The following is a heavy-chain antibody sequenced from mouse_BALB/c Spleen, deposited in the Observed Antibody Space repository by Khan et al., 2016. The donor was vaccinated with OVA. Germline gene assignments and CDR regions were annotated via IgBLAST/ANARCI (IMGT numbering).Heavy chain of an antibody. CDR3: TRHGNNYTWSGY. V-gene: IGHV1-7*01. Sequence: QVQLKQSGAELAKPGASVKMSCKASGYTFTNYWMHWVKQRPGQGLEWIGYIDPTTGYTEYNQKFKDKATLTADKSSSTAYMQLSSLTSEDSAVYYSTRHGNNYTWSGYWGQGTQVTGSA. D-gene: IGHD1-1*01. CDR1: GYTFTNYW. CDR2: IDPTTGYT. J-gene: IGHJ3*01.